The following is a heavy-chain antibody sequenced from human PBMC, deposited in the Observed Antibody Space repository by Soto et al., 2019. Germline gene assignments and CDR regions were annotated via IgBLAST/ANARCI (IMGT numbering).Heavy chain of an antibody. CDR3: ARIPQIAVAGTRSGYFDL. V-gene: IGHV3-33*01. D-gene: IGHD6-19*01. J-gene: IGHJ2*01. CDR2: IWYDGSNK. CDR1: GFTFSSYG. Sequence: QVQLEESGGGVVQPGRSLRLSCAASGFTFSSYGMHWVRQAPGKGLEWVAVIWYDGSNKYYADSVKGRFTISRDNSKNTLYLQMNSLGAEDTAAYYSARIPQIAVAGTRSGYFDLWGRGTLVTVSS.